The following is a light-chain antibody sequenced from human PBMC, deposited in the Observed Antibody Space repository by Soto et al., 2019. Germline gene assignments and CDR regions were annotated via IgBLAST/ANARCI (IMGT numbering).Light chain of an antibody. CDR3: QSYDSSLSAYV. CDR2: NNN. Sequence: QSVLTQPPSVSGAPGQRVTISCTGGSSNIGAGFDVHWCQQLPRTAPKLLIYNNNNRPSGVPDRFSVSRSATSASLAITGLQAADEADYYCQSYDSSLSAYVFGTGTKLTVL. J-gene: IGLJ1*01. V-gene: IGLV1-40*01. CDR1: SSNIGAGFD.